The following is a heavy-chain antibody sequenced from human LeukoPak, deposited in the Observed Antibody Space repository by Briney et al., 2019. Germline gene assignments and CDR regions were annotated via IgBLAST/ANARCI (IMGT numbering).Heavy chain of an antibody. D-gene: IGHD6-13*01. CDR2: ISGSGGST. CDR3: AKGADERQLLATAGGLFDY. V-gene: IGHV3-23*01. CDR1: GFTFSSYA. Sequence: PGGSLRLSCAASGFTFSSYAMSWVRQAPGKGLEWVSAISGSGGSTYYADSVKGRFTISRDNSKNTLYLQMNSLRAEDTAVYYCAKGADERQLLATAGGLFDYWGQGTLVTVSS. J-gene: IGHJ4*02.